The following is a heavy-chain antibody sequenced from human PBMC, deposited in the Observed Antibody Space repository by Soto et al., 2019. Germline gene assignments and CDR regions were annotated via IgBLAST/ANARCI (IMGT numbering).Heavy chain of an antibody. D-gene: IGHD5-12*01. CDR3: ARGTWLRNWFDR. J-gene: IGHJ5*02. Sequence: SVKVSCKASGGSFSSYAIIWVRQAPGQGLEWMGGIIPIFGTANYAQKFQCRVTITADKSTSTAYMELSSLRSEDTAVYYCARGTWLRNWFDRWGQGTLVTVSS. V-gene: IGHV1-69*06. CDR1: GGSFSSYA. CDR2: IIPIFGTA.